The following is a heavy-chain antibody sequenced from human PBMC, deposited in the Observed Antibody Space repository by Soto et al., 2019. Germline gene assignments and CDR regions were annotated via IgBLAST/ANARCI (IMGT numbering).Heavy chain of an antibody. D-gene: IGHD6-13*01. CDR2: INSGATT. V-gene: IGHV3-66*01. CDR3: ARERRGVAAGTAYYHMDV. Sequence: GGSLRLSCAASGFTVSSYSMSWVRQAPGKGLEWVSLINSGATTYYADSVKGRFSISRDNSKNTLYLHMNSLRAEDTAVYYCARERRGVAAGTAYYHMDVWGTGTTVTVSS. J-gene: IGHJ6*03. CDR1: GFTVSSYS.